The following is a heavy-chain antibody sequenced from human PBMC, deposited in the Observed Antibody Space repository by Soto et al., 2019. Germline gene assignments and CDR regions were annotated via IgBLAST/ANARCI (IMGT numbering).Heavy chain of an antibody. CDR3: ASARTHDYGDPGAFDI. D-gene: IGHD4-17*01. Sequence: QVQLQESGPGLVKPSETLSLTCTVSGGSVSSGSYYWSWIRQPPGKGLEWIGYIYYSGSTNYNPFVESRVTISVDTSKIQFSLKLSSVTAADTAVYYCASARTHDYGDPGAFDIWVQGTMVTVSS. CDR1: GGSVSSGSYY. J-gene: IGHJ3*02. V-gene: IGHV4-61*01. CDR2: IYYSGST.